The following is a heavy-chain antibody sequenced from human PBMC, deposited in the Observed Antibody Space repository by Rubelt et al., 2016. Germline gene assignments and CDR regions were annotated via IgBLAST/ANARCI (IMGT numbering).Heavy chain of an antibody. CDR1: A. CDR3: ARSSRYYGSGSYYPYYYYYGMDV. J-gene: IGHJ6*02. CDR2: ISYDGSNK. V-gene: IGHV3-30*04. Sequence: AMHWVRQAPGKGLEWVAVISYDGSNKYYADSVKGRFTISRDNAKNSLYLQMNSLRAEDTAVYYCARSSRYYGSGSYYPYYYYYGMDVWGQGTTVTVSS. D-gene: IGHD3-10*01.